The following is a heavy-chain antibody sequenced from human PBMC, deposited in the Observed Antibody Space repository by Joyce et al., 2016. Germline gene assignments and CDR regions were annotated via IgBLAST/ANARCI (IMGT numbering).Heavy chain of an antibody. Sequence: EVLLVESGGGLVKPGGSLRLSCAGSGFTFSRDTLNWVRQAPGKGLELVATISSSGYYVYYADAMKDRFTISRDNAENSLYLQINSLRVEDTALYYCARDGQYDYWGQGTLVTVSS. D-gene: IGHD4-11*01. V-gene: IGHV3-21*02. J-gene: IGHJ4*02. CDR1: GFTFSRDT. CDR2: ISSSGYYV. CDR3: ARDGQYDY.